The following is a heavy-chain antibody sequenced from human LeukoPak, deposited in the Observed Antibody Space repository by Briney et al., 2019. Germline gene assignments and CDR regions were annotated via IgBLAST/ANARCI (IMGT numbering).Heavy chain of an antibody. V-gene: IGHV3-21*01. J-gene: IGHJ4*02. CDR2: IDSSSSYI. CDR3: ARGPHGGFVIIPTEF. D-gene: IGHD3-3*01. Sequence: GGSLRLSCAASGFTFSSYSMNWVRQAPGKGLEWVSSIDSSSSYIYYADSVKGRFTISRANAKNSLFLQMNSLRAEDTAVYYCARGPHGGFVIIPTEFWGQGTLVTVSS. CDR1: GFTFSSYS.